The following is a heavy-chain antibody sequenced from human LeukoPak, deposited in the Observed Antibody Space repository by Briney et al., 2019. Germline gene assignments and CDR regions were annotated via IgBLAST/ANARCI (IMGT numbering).Heavy chain of an antibody. V-gene: IGHV3-9*01. D-gene: IGHD3-22*01. Sequence: GGSLRLSCAASGFIFDDYAMHWVRHAPGKGLEWVSSITWNSGNIDYADSVQGRFTISRDNAKNSLYLQMNGLRAEDTALYYCAKDMAYYYDSSGYYDYWGQGTLVTVSS. CDR1: GFIFDDYA. J-gene: IGHJ4*02. CDR3: AKDMAYYYDSSGYYDY. CDR2: ITWNSGNI.